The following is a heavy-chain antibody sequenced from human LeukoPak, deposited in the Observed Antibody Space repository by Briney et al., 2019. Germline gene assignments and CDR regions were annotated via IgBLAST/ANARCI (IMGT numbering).Heavy chain of an antibody. CDR1: GFTFSSYE. D-gene: IGHD1-1*01. V-gene: IGHV3-48*03. CDR3: AFWYNWNDEGVPYGMDV. CDR2: ISSSGSTI. J-gene: IGHJ6*02. Sequence: QPGGSLRLSCAASGFTFSSYEMNWVRQAPGKGLEWVSYISSSGSTIYYADSVKGRFTISRDNAKNSLYLQMNSLRAEDTAVYYCAFWYNWNDEGVPYGMDVWGQGTTVTVSS.